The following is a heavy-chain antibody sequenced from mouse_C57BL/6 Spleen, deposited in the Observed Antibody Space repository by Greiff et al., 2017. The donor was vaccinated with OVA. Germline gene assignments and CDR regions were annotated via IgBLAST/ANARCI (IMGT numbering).Heavy chain of an antibody. CDR1: GFSFNTYA. D-gene: IGHD2-4*01. CDR2: IRSKSKNYAT. CDR3: VREDYDYFDY. J-gene: IGHJ2*01. V-gene: IGHV10-1*01. Sequence: EVQGVESGGGLVQPKGSLKLSCAASGFSFNTYAMNWVRQAPGKGLEWVARIRSKSKNYATYYADSVKDRFTISRDDSESMLYLQMNNLKTEDTAMYYCVREDYDYFDYWGQGTTLTVSS.